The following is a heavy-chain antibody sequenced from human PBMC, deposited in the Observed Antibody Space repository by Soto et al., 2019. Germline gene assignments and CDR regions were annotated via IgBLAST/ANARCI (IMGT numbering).Heavy chain of an antibody. CDR3: ARSGEWLVHIVDY. D-gene: IGHD6-19*01. CDR1: GGSISSSSYY. V-gene: IGHV4-39*01. Sequence: SETLSLTCTVSGGSISSSSYYWGWIRQPPGKGLEWIGSIYYSGSTYYNPSLKSRVTISVDTSKNQFSLKLSSVTAADTAVYYCARSGEWLVHIVDYWGQGTLVTVSS. J-gene: IGHJ4*02. CDR2: IYYSGST.